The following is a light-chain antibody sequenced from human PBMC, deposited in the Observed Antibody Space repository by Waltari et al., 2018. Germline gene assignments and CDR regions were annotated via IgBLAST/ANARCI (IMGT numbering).Light chain of an antibody. J-gene: IGLJ1*01. V-gene: IGLV2-11*01. CDR2: DVS. CDR1: SSAVGGYNY. CDR3: CSYAGSYTLYV. Sequence: QSALTQPRSVSGSPGQSVPISCTGTSSAVGGYNYVPWYQQHPGKAPKLMIYDVSKRPSGVPDRFSGSKSGNTASLTISGLQAEDEADYYCCSYAGSYTLYVFGTGTKVTVL.